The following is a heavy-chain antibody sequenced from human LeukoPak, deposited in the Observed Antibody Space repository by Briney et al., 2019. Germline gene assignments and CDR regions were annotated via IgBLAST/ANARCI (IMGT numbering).Heavy chain of an antibody. CDR3: ARVRDLYSSSWYDY. CDR2: INTKSGNP. V-gene: IGHV7-4-1*02. Sequence: ASVKVSCKASRNIFTGYFIHWVRQAPGQGLEWMGWINTKSGNPTYAQAFTGRFVFSLDTSVNTAYLQISSLRAEDTAVYYCARVRDLYSSSWYDYWGQGTLVTVSS. CDR1: RNIFTGYF. D-gene: IGHD6-13*01. J-gene: IGHJ4*02.